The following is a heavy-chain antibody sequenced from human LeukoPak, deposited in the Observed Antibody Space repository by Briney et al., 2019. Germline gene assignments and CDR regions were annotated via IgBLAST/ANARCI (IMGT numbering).Heavy chain of an antibody. J-gene: IGHJ5*02. CDR2: TYYRPTWYN. V-gene: IGHV6-1*01. Sequence: SQTLSLTCPISGDSLSSNRVTWNWIRQSPSRGLEWLGRTYYRPTWYNDYAVSVRGRITVNPDTSKNQFSLHLNSVTPEDTAVYYCARRLTQYDCFDPWGQGILVTVSS. CDR3: ARRLTQYDCFDP. CDR1: GDSLSSNRVT. D-gene: IGHD2-2*01.